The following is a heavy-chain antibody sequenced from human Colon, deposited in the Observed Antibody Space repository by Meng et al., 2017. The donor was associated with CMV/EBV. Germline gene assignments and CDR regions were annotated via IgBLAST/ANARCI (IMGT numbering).Heavy chain of an antibody. CDR2: ITSDSNVI. V-gene: IGHV3-21*01. D-gene: IGHD3-10*01. CDR1: GFTLNNYN. J-gene: IGHJ4*02. CDR3: ARDPDHGHGGSGRCLDY. Sequence: GGSLGLSCAASGFTLNNYNMHCVRHAAGRGLEWVSFITSDSNVIRYVHSVKGRFSIPRDHAKNSLSQQMNSLRAEDAAIYYCARDPDHGHGGSGRCLDYWGQGTLVTVSS.